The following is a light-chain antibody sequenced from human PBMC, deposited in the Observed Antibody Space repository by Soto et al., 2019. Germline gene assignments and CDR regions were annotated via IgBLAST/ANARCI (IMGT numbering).Light chain of an antibody. V-gene: IGKV1-9*01. CDR2: AAS. CDR1: QAISSS. Sequence: DIQLTQSPSFLSASVGDRVTITCRASQAISSSLAWYQPNPGKAPKLLIYAASTLQNGVPSSFSGSGSGTEFTLTIISLQPEDFATYYCQHLNDYRYTFGQGTKVEIK. J-gene: IGKJ2*01. CDR3: QHLNDYRYT.